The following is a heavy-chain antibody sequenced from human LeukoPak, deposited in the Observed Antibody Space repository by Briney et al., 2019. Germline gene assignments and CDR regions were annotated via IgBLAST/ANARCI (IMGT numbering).Heavy chain of an antibody. V-gene: IGHV3-7*01. CDR2: INQDGSER. D-gene: IGHD5-12*01. CDR1: GFTFSSFW. CDR3: ARDWGSTGYDLYDS. J-gene: IGHJ4*02. Sequence: GGSLRLSCAASGFTFSSFWMNWVRQAPGKGLEWVANINQDGSERFYVDSVKGRFTISRDNAKNSLDLQMDSLRAEDTAVYYCARDWGSTGYDLYDSWGQGTLVTVSS.